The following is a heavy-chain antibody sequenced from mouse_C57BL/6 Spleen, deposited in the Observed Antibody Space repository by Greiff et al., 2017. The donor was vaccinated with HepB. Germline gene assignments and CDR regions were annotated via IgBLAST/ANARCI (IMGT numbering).Heavy chain of an antibody. V-gene: IGHV1-54*01. Sequence: QVQLQQSGAELVRPGTSVKVSCKASGYSFTNYLIEWVKQRPGQGLEWIGVINPGSGGTNYNEKFKGKATLTADKSSSTAYMQLSILTSEDSAVYFCAREDYGSSLAYWGQGTLVTVSA. CDR2: INPGSGGT. CDR3: AREDYGSSLAY. J-gene: IGHJ3*01. CDR1: GYSFTNYL. D-gene: IGHD1-1*01.